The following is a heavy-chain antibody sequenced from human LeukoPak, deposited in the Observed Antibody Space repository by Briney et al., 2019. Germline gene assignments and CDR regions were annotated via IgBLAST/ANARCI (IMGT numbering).Heavy chain of an antibody. V-gene: IGHV4-4*02. CDR3: ARVLRHYDILTGYFVHAFDI. CDR2: IYHSGST. J-gene: IGHJ3*02. D-gene: IGHD3-9*01. CDR1: GGSISSSNW. Sequence: SGTLSLTCAVSGGSISSSNWWSWVRQPPGKGLEWIGEIYHSGSTNYNPSLKSRVTISVDKSKNQFSLKLSSVTAADTAVYYCARVLRHYDILTGYFVHAFDIWGQGTMVTVSS.